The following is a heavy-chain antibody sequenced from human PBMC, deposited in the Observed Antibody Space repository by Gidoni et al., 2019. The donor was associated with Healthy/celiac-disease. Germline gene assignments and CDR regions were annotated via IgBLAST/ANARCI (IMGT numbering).Heavy chain of an antibody. V-gene: IGHV3-33*01. CDR1: GFTFSSYG. CDR2: IWYDGSNK. J-gene: IGHJ6*02. D-gene: IGHD1-26*01. Sequence: QVQLVESGGGVVQPGRSLRLSCAASGFTFSSYGMHWVRQAPGKGLEWVAVIWYDGSNKYYADSVKGRFTISRDNSKNTLYLQMNSLRAEDTAVYYCARVDSGSYPYYYGMDVWGQGTTVTVSS. CDR3: ARVDSGSYPYYYGMDV.